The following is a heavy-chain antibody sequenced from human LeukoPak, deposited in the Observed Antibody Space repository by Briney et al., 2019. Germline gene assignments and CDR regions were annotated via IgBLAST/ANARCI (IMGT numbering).Heavy chain of an antibody. V-gene: IGHV1-18*01. D-gene: IGHD6-13*01. J-gene: IGHJ3*02. CDR3: ARDGRAAGDSDAFDI. CDR1: GYTFTSYG. CDR2: ISAYNGNT. Sequence: ASVKVSCKASGYTFTSYGISWVRQAPGHGLEWLGWISAYNGNTNYAQKLQGRVTMTTDTSTSTAYMELRSLRSDDTAVYYCARDGRAAGDSDAFDIWGQGTMVTVSS.